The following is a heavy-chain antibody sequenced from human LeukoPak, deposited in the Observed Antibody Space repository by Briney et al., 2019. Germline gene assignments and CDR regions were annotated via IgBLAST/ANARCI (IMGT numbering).Heavy chain of an antibody. CDR1: GGSLNSRIYY. D-gene: IGHD3-10*01. CDR2: IYYSGST. CDR3: ARGNDPGFDY. V-gene: IGHV4-39*07. Sequence: SETLSLTCTVSGGSLNSRIYYWGWIRQPPGKGLEWIGSIYYSGSTYYNPSLKSRVTISVDTSKNQFSLKLSSVTAADTAVYYCARGNDPGFDYWGQGTLVTVSS. J-gene: IGHJ4*02.